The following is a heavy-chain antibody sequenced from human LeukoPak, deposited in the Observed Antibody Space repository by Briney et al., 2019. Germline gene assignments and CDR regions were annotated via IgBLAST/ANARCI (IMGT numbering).Heavy chain of an antibody. V-gene: IGHV3-66*01. CDR1: GFTLSSYW. J-gene: IGHJ2*01. CDR2: IYSGGDT. Sequence: GGSLRLSCTGSGFTLSSYWMSWVRQAPGKGLEWVSIIYSGGDTYYADSVRGRLTISRDNSKNTLYLQINSLRAEDTAVYYCVFGDLWGRGTLVTVSS. D-gene: IGHD3-10*02. CDR3: VFGDL.